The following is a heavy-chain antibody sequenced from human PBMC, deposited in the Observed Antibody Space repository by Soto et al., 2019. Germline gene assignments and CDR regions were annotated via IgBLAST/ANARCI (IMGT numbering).Heavy chain of an antibody. J-gene: IGHJ6*02. CDR2: ISYDGSNK. Sequence: QVQLVESGGGVVQPGRSLRLSCAASGFTFSSYGMHWVRQAPGKGLEWVAVISYDGSNKYYADSVKGRFTISRDNSKNSLYQQMNRLIAEDTAEYYYAKLHPDSSSSQIYYYYYYGMDVWGQETTLNVSS. CDR1: GFTFSSYG. CDR3: AKLHPDSSSSQIYYYYYYGMDV. V-gene: IGHV3-30*18. D-gene: IGHD6-6*01.